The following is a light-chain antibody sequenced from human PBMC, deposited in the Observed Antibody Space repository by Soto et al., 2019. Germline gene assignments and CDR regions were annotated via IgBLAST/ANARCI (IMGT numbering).Light chain of an antibody. J-gene: IGKJ3*01. Sequence: IQLTQSPSSLSASVGDRVTITCRASQGISSFLAWYQQKPGKAPKLLIYGASTLQSGVPSRFSGSGSGTAFTLANGSLQPEDFATYYCQQLNSFPIPFGPGTKVDIK. CDR2: GAS. CDR3: QQLNSFPIP. CDR1: QGISSF. V-gene: IGKV1-9*01.